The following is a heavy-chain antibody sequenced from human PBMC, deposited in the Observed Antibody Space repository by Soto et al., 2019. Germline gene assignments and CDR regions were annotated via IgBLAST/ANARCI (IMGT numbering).Heavy chain of an antibody. V-gene: IGHV1-18*01. J-gene: IGHJ6*02. CDR3: ARRQWLVGGYYYGMDV. Sequence: QVQLVQSGAEVKKPGASVKVSCKASGYTFTSYGIRWVRQAPGQGLEWMGWTIAYNGNTNYAQKRQGRVTMTTATSTSTAYMELRSLRSDDTAVYYCARRQWLVGGYYYGMDVWGQGTTVTVCS. CDR1: GYTFTSYG. D-gene: IGHD6-19*01. CDR2: TIAYNGNT.